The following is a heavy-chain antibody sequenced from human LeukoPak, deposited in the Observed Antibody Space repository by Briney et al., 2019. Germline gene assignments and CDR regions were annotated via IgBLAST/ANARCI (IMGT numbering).Heavy chain of an antibody. D-gene: IGHD2-2*01. CDR2: ISYDGSNK. Sequence: PGGSLRLSCAASGFTFSSYAMHWVRQAPGKGLEWEAVISYDGSNKYYADSVKGRFTISRDNSKNTLYLQMNSLRAEDTAVYYCARERDIVVVPAAAFDIWGQGTMVTVSS. V-gene: IGHV3-30-3*01. CDR1: GFTFSSYA. J-gene: IGHJ3*02. CDR3: ARERDIVVVPAAAFDI.